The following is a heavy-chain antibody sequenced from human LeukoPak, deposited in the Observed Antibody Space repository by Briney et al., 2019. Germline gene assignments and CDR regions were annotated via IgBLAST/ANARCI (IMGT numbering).Heavy chain of an antibody. V-gene: IGHV3-73*01. J-gene: IGHJ4*02. Sequence: GGSLKLSCAASGFTFSGSALHWVRQASGKGLEWVGRIRSRTNSYATVYAASVKGRFTISRDDSKYMAYLQMNSLKTEDTAVYYCTALGVAAYWGQGTLVTVSS. CDR3: TALGVAAY. CDR1: GFTFSGSA. CDR2: IRSRTNSYAT. D-gene: IGHD6-19*01.